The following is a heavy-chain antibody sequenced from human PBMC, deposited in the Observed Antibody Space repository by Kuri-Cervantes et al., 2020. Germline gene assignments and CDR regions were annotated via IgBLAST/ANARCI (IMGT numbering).Heavy chain of an antibody. D-gene: IGHD3-3*01. CDR1: GFTFSSYA. Sequence: GGSLRLSCAASGFTFSSYAMSWVRQAPGKGLEWVSSISGSGGGTYYADSVKGRFTISRDNSQNTLSLQMNSLRAEDTAVYYCARGRYDFWSGCFDIWGQGTMVTVSS. CDR3: ARGRYDFWSGCFDI. V-gene: IGHV3-23*01. J-gene: IGHJ3*02. CDR2: ISGSGGGT.